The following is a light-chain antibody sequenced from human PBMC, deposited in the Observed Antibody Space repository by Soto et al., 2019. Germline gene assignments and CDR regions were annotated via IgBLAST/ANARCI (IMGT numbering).Light chain of an antibody. V-gene: IGKV1-12*01. CDR2: AAT. CDR3: HYTSSFHLT. Sequence: DIQMTQSPSFVSASVGDRVTITCRASQGISSWLAWYQHKPGRAPKLLIHAATSLVSGVPSRFSGSGSGTEFTITISRLQPEDFADYYCHYTSSFHLTFGGGSKVEIK. J-gene: IGKJ4*01. CDR1: QGISSW.